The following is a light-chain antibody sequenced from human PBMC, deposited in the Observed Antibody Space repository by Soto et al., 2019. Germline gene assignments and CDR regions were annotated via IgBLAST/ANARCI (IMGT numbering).Light chain of an antibody. CDR3: QQYDALPPT. Sequence: DIKMTQYPSSLSASVGDRVTITCQASQDINNNLTWYQQSPGKAPNLLIYAASSLETGVPSRFTGSGSGTDFTFTISSLQPEDVATYYCQQYDALPPTFGPGTKLDVK. J-gene: IGKJ3*01. CDR1: QDINNN. CDR2: AAS. V-gene: IGKV1-33*01.